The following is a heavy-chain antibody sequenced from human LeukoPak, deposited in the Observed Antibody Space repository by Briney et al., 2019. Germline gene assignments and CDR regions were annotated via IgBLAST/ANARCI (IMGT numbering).Heavy chain of an antibody. V-gene: IGHV1-2*02. Sequence: GASVRVSCKASGFTLTGYYVQWLRQAPGQGLEWVGWMYFNSGATRYAPKFQGRVTMTRDTSISTAYMELSSLRPDDTAMYYCAREGSSGQDWYAFDVWGQETMVTVSS. CDR3: AREGSSGQDWYAFDV. J-gene: IGHJ3*01. CDR2: MYFNSGAT. D-gene: IGHD5-12*01. CDR1: GFTLTGYY.